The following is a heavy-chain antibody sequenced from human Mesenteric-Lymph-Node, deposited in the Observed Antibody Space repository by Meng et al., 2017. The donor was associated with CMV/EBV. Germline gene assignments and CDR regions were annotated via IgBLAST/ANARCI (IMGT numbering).Heavy chain of an antibody. CDR3: ARARLAYCGGDCYLEAYYYYYGMDV. V-gene: IGHV3-30*04. CDR2: ISYDGSNK. J-gene: IGHJ6*02. Sequence: GGSLRLSCAASGFTFSSYAMHWVRQAPGKGLEWVAVISYDGSNKYYADSVKGRFTISRDNSKNTLYLQMNSLRAEDTAVYYCARARLAYCGGDCYLEAYYYYYGMDVWGQGTTVTVSS. CDR1: GFTFSSYA. D-gene: IGHD2-21*01.